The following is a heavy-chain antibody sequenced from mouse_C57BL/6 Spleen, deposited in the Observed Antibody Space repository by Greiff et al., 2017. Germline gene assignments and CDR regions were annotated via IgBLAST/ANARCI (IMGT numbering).Heavy chain of an antibody. Sequence: FQLQQSGAELVKPGASVKISCKASGYAFSSYWMNWVKQRPGKGLEWIGQIYPGVGDTNYNGKFKGKATLTADKSSSTAYMQLSSLTSEDSAVYFCARYYGSRYAMDYWGQGTSVTVSS. J-gene: IGHJ4*01. D-gene: IGHD1-1*01. CDR3: ARYYGSRYAMDY. CDR2: IYPGVGDT. CDR1: GYAFSSYW. V-gene: IGHV1-80*01.